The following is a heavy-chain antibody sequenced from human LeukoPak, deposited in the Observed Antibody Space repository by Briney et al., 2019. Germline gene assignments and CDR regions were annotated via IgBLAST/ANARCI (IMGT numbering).Heavy chain of an antibody. CDR1: GGSVSCGSYY. CDR2: IYYSGST. D-gene: IGHD2-15*01. CDR3: AREGRCSGGSCFRGWFDP. Sequence: SETLSLTCSVSGGSVSCGSYYWSWIRQPPGKGLEWIGHIYYSGSTNYNPSLKSRVTISVDTSKNQFSLKLSSVTAADTAVYYCAREGRCSGGSCFRGWFDPWGQGSLVTVSS. J-gene: IGHJ5*02. V-gene: IGHV4-61*01.